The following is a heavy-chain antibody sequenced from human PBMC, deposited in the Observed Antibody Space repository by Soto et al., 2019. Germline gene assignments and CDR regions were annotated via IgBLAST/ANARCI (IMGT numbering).Heavy chain of an antibody. Sequence: GGSLRLSCAASGFTFSSYSMNWVRQAPGKGLEWVSSISSSSSYIYYADSVKGRFTISRDNAKNSLYLQMNSLRAEDTAVYYCAKGKDGYNKNYYGMDVWGQGTTVTVSS. CDR1: GFTFSSYS. J-gene: IGHJ6*02. CDR3: AKGKDGYNKNYYGMDV. V-gene: IGHV3-21*01. D-gene: IGHD5-12*01. CDR2: ISSSSSYI.